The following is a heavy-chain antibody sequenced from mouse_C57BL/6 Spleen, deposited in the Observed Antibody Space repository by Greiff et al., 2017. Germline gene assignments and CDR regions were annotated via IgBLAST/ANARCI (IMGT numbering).Heavy chain of an antibody. J-gene: IGHJ2*01. CDR2: ISSGGSYT. CDR1: GFTFSSYG. Sequence: DVKLQESGGDLVKPGGSLKLSCAASGFTFSSYGMSWVRQTPDKRLEWVATISSGGSYTYYPDSVKGRFTISRDNAKNTLYLQMSSLKSEDTAMYYCARRGGTGYFDNGGQGTTLTVSS. CDR3: ARRGGTGYFDN. V-gene: IGHV5-6*02. D-gene: IGHD4-1*01.